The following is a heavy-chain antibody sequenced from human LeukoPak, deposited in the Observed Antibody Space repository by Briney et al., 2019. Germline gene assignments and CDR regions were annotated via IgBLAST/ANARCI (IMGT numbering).Heavy chain of an antibody. V-gene: IGHV3-7*03. Sequence: GGSLRLSCEASGFTFSRYWMSWVRQAPGKGLEWVANIKQDASEKRYVESVRGRFTISRDNAKNSLSQEMNSLRAEDTAVYYCARYGDYDTFHYWGQGTLVTVSS. CDR1: GFTFSRYW. CDR3: ARYGDYDTFHY. D-gene: IGHD4-17*01. CDR2: IKQDASEK. J-gene: IGHJ4*02.